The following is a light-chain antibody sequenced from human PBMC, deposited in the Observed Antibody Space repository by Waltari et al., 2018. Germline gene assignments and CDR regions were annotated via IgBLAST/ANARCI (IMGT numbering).Light chain of an antibody. J-gene: IGLJ3*02. V-gene: IGLV1-44*01. Sequence: QSVLPQPPSASGTPGQRVTMSCSGCTSNLGRNPVNWYQQLPGTAPKLLIYSNDQRPSGVPERLSGSKSGTSASLAISGLQSEDEADYYCAVWDDSLNGQVFGGGTKLTVL. CDR3: AVWDDSLNGQV. CDR1: TSNLGRNP. CDR2: SND.